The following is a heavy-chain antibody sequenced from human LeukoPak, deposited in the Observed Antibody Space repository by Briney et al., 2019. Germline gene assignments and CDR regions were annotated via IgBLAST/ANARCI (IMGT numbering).Heavy chain of an antibody. V-gene: IGHV3-23*01. Sequence: GGSLRLSCAASGFTFSSYAMSWVRQAPGKGLEWVSAISGSGGSTYYADSVKGRFTISRDNSKNTLYLQMNSLRAEDTAVYYCARGVGANYYMDVWGKGTTVTVSS. CDR3: ARGVGANYYMDV. J-gene: IGHJ6*03. CDR2: ISGSGGST. D-gene: IGHD2-15*01. CDR1: GFTFSSYA.